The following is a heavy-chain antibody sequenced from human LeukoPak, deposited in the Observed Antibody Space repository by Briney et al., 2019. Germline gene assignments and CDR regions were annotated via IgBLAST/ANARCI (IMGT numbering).Heavy chain of an antibody. D-gene: IGHD3-10*01. CDR3: ARVSLVRGAPDYYFDY. J-gene: IGHJ4*02. CDR2: IYTSGST. V-gene: IGHV4-4*07. CDR1: GDSISNYY. Sequence: SETLSLTCTVSGDSISNYYWSWIRQPAGKGLEWIGRIYTSGSTNYNPSLKSRVTMSVGTSKNQFSLKLSSVTAADTAVYYCARVSLVRGAPDYYFDYWGQGTLVTVSS.